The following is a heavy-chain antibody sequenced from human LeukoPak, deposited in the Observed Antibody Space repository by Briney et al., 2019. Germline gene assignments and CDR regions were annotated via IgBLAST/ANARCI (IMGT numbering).Heavy chain of an antibody. V-gene: IGHV3-7*01. CDR1: GFNFSSYG. D-gene: IGHD3-22*01. Sequence: AGSLRLSCEASGFNFSSYGMSWVRQAPGKRLEWMANIKQDGSETKYLDSVRGRFTISRDNVKNSLYLQMNSLRAEDTAMYYCARGGKFYYDSSGYPGDYWGQGTLVTVSS. CDR2: IKQDGSET. J-gene: IGHJ4*02. CDR3: ARGGKFYYDSSGYPGDY.